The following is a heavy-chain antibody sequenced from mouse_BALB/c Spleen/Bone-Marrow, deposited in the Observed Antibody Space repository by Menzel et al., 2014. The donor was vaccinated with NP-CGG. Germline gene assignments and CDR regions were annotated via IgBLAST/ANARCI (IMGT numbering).Heavy chain of an antibody. CDR2: IYPGDDDT. D-gene: IGHD2-3*01. CDR3: ARCDGFTYYFDY. CDR1: GYAFSNYW. Sequence: VKLQQSGADLVRPGSSVKISCKASGYAFSNYWMNWVKQRPGQGLEWIGQIYPGDDDTNYNGKFKGKETLTADKSSSTAYMQLSSITSGDSAVYFCARCDGFTYYFDYWGQGTKLTVYS. J-gene: IGHJ2*01. V-gene: IGHV1-80*01.